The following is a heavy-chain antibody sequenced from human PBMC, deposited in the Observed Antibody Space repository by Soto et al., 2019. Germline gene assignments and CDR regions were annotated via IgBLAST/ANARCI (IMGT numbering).Heavy chain of an antibody. D-gene: IGHD5-18*01. CDR2: VFYSGSN. Sequence: QVQLQESGPGLVKPSQTLSLTCTVSGGSISSAGYYWSWIRQHPGKGLEWIGYVFYSGSNYYNPSLKSRVTISVETSKNQFSLKLTSVTAADTAVYYCAIWTGMVSGQYYYGMDVWGQGTTVTVSS. CDR1: GGSISSAGYY. V-gene: IGHV4-31*03. J-gene: IGHJ6*02. CDR3: AIWTGMVSGQYYYGMDV.